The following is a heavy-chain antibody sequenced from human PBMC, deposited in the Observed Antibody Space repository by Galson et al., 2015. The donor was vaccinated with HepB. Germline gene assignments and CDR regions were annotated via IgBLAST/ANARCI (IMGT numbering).Heavy chain of an antibody. J-gene: IGHJ4*02. V-gene: IGHV3-9*01. Sequence: SLRLSCAASGFTFDDYAMHWVRQAPGKGLEWVSGISWNSGSIGYADSVKGRFTISRDNAKNSLYLQMNSLRAEDTALYYCAKDIRRWELLLFDYWGQGTLVTVSS. CDR1: GFTFDDYA. CDR2: ISWNSGSI. D-gene: IGHD1-26*01. CDR3: AKDIRRWELLLFDY.